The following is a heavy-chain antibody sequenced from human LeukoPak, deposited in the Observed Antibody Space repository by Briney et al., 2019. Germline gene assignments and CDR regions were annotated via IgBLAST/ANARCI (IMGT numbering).Heavy chain of an antibody. J-gene: IGHJ4*02. CDR1: GFTFSRYG. Sequence: QPGRSLRLSCAASGFTFSRYGMHWVRRAPGKGLEWVAVIWYDGSQKYYGDSVKGRVTISRDDSKNTLYLQMNSLRGEDTAVYYCARDLGTTNYYFDYWGQGTLVTVSS. CDR2: IWYDGSQK. V-gene: IGHV3-33*01. D-gene: IGHD1-26*01. CDR3: ARDLGTTNYYFDY.